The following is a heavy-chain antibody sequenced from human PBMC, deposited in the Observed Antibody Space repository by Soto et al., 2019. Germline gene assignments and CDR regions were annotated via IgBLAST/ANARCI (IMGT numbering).Heavy chain of an antibody. D-gene: IGHD4-17*01. CDR1: GGSVSSGSYY. Sequence: SETLSLTCTVSGGSVSSGSYYWSWIRQPPGKGLEWIGYIYYSGSTNYDPSLKSRVSISVDTSKNQFSLKLSSVTAADTAVYYCARGDYGGNYDYWGQGTLVTVSS. V-gene: IGHV4-61*01. CDR3: ARGDYGGNYDY. CDR2: IYYSGST. J-gene: IGHJ4*02.